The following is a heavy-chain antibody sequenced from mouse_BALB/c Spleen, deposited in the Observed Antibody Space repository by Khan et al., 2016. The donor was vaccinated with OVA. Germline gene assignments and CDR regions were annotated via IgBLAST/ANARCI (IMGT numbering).Heavy chain of an antibody. V-gene: IGHV2-2*02. D-gene: IGHD2-4*01. J-gene: IGHJ3*01. CDR2: IWSAGST. Sequence: QVQLQQSGPGLVQPSQSLSITCTVSGFSLTNYSLHWVRQSPGKGLEWLGVIWSAGSTDYNAAFISRLTIRKDHSRSQVFFKMNSLQPNDTSIYYCARRGYEYGRGALFAYWGQGTLVTVSA. CDR1: GFSLTNYS. CDR3: ARRGYEYGRGALFAY.